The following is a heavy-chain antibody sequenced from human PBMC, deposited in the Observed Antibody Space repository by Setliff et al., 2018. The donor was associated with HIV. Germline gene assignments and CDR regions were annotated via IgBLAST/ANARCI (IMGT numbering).Heavy chain of an antibody. J-gene: IGHJ1*01. V-gene: IGHV4-38-2*01. CDR2: IYHSGST. D-gene: IGHD3-22*01. CDR1: GYSISSGYY. CDR3: ARQWRDQYNSGVSTEYFQH. Sequence: SETLSLTCAVSGYSISSGYYWGWIRQPPGKGLEWIGSIYHSGSTYYNPSLKSRVTISVDTSKNQFSLKLRSVTAADTAVYYCARQWRDQYNSGVSTEYFQHWGLGTQVTVSS.